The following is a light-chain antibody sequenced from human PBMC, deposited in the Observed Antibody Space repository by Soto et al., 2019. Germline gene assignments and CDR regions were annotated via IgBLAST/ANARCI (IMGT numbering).Light chain of an antibody. Sequence: QSVLTQPPSASGTPGQRVTISCSGSSSNIGSNPVSWYQQLPGTAPKSLIYSDNQRPSGVPDRISGSRSGTSASLAISGLRCEDEAEYYCAAWDDSLRGRVFGGGTKVTVL. CDR3: AAWDDSLRGRV. V-gene: IGLV1-44*01. J-gene: IGLJ2*01. CDR2: SDN. CDR1: SSNIGSNP.